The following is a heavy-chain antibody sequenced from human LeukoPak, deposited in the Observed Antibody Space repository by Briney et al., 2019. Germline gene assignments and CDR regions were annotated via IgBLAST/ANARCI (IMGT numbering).Heavy chain of an antibody. CDR1: GYSFTSYW. J-gene: IGHJ4*02. Sequence: GESLKISCRDSGYSFTSYWISWVRQMPGKGLEWMGRIDPSDSYTNYSPSFQGHVTISADKSISTAYLQWSSLKASDTAMYYCARHSRNLVDYWGQGTLVTVSS. V-gene: IGHV5-10-1*01. CDR3: ARHSRNLVDY. CDR2: IDPSDSYT. D-gene: IGHD1-14*01.